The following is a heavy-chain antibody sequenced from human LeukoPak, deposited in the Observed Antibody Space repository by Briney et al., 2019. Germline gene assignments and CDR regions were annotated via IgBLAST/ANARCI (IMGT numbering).Heavy chain of an antibody. CDR1: GFTFDDYA. J-gene: IGHJ4*02. CDR3: AKGSSGWYGLGY. CDR2: ISWNSGSI. D-gene: IGHD6-19*01. Sequence: HPGRSLRLSCAASGFTFDDYAMHWVRQAPGKGLEWVSGISWNSGSIGYADSVKGRFTISRDNAKNSLYQQMNSLRAEDTALYYCAKGSSGWYGLGYWGQGPLVTVSS. V-gene: IGHV3-9*01.